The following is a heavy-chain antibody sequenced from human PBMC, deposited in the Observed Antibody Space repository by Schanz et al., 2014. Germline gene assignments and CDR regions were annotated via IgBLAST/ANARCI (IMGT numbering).Heavy chain of an antibody. J-gene: IGHJ5*02. V-gene: IGHV3-74*02. Sequence: EVHLLESGGGLVPPGGSLRLSCAASGFTFSSHWMHWVRQDPGKGLVWVARINSVGSNTDYADSVTGRFTMSRDNAKNSVFLQMNSLRAEDTAVYYCARGRVLESWGQGTLVTVSS. CDR3: ARGRVLES. CDR1: GFTFSSHW. CDR2: INSVGSNT. D-gene: IGHD1-1*01.